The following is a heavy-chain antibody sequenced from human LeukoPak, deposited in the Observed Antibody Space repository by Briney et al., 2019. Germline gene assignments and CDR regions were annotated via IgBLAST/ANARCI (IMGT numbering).Heavy chain of an antibody. CDR1: GYTFTYYH. D-gene: IGHD4-17*01. Sequence: ASVTVSFTPSGYTFTYYHVHWVRQAPGQGMEWMGGINPNSASTNYAQRLQGRVTFTRDTSLSIAYMELSSLTSEDAAVYFCARGDFGETNTAFDVWGQGTLVAVSS. J-gene: IGHJ3*01. CDR2: INPNSAST. CDR3: ARGDFGETNTAFDV. V-gene: IGHV1-8*03.